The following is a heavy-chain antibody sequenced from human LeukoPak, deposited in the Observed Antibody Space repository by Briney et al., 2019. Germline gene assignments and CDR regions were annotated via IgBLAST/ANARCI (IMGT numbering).Heavy chain of an antibody. CDR3: ASPPYSSGWYYFDY. J-gene: IGHJ4*02. D-gene: IGHD6-19*01. V-gene: IGHV4-59*08. CDR1: GGSISSYY. CDR2: IYYSGST. Sequence: SETLSLTCTVSGGSISSYYWSWIRQPPGKGLEWIGYIYYSGSTNYNPSLKSRVTISVDTFKNQFSLKLSSVTAADTAVYYCASPPYSSGWYYFDYWGQGTLVTVSS.